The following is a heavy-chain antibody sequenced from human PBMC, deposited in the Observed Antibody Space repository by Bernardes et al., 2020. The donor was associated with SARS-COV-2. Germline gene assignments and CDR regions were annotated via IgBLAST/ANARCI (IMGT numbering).Heavy chain of an antibody. J-gene: IGHJ6*03. CDR3: TRGGRPGYCSSTSCSYYYMDV. D-gene: IGHD2-2*01. CDR2: IRSKAYGGTP. CDR1: GFTFGDYA. V-gene: IGHV3-49*04. Sequence: GGSLRLSCTPSGFTFGDYAMSWVRQAPGKGLEWVGFIRSKAYGGTPEYAASVKDRFTISRDDSKTIAYLQLNSLKTEDTAVYYCTRGGRPGYCSSTSCSYYYMDVWGKGTTVTVSS.